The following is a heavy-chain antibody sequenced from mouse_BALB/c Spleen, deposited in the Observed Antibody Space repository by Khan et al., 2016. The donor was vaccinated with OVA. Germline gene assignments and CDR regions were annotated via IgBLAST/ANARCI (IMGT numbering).Heavy chain of an antibody. V-gene: IGHV2-9*02. Sequence: QVQLKQSGPGLVAPSQSLSITCTVSGFSLTSYGVHWVCQPPGKGLEWLGVIWAGGSTNYNSALMSRLSICKDNTKRHVFLRMNSLQTNDTAIYYCARLVDIWGQGTTLTVSS. CDR2: IWAGGST. CDR3: ARLVDI. J-gene: IGHJ2*01. CDR1: GFSLTSYG.